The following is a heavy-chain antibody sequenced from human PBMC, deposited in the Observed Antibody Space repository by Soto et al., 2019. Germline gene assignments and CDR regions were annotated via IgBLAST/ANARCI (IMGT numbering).Heavy chain of an antibody. J-gene: IGHJ4*02. CDR1: GGSISSSSYY. V-gene: IGHV4-39*01. CDR3: TAWFGELSFTAG. D-gene: IGHD3-10*01. Sequence: QLQLQESGPGLVKPSETLSLTCTVSGGSISSSSYYWGWIRQPPGKGLEWIGSIYYSGSTYYNPSLKSRVTLSVDTSQHQFSLKLSSVTAADTAVYYCTAWFGELSFTAGWGQGTLVTVSS. CDR2: IYYSGST.